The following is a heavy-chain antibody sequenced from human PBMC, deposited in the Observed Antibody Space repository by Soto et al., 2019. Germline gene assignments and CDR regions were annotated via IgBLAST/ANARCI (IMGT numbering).Heavy chain of an antibody. CDR1: GFIFGDYE. Sequence: PVGSLRLSCAASGFIFGDYEMNWVRQAPGKGLEWIAHISFSGSTIYYADSVKGRFSISRDNSNNFLYLQLSGLRADDSAVYYCTRGEGFFYGVDVWGLGTTVTVSS. J-gene: IGHJ6*02. CDR2: ISFSGSTI. V-gene: IGHV3-48*03. CDR3: TRGEGFFYGVDV. D-gene: IGHD3-10*01.